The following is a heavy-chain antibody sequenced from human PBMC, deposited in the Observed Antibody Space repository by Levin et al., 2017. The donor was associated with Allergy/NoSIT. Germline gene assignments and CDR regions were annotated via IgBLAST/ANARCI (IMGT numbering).Heavy chain of an antibody. CDR1: GLTFSGSW. D-gene: IGHD1-1*01. Sequence: SCAASGLTFSGSWMSWIRQAPGKGLEWVANIKEDGSEKNYVDSVKGRFTISRDNAKNSVYLQMNSLRAEDTAVYYCARDRSAGVWWGTGTTSWFDPGGRESRSPSPQ. CDR3: ARDRSAGVWWGTGTTSWFDP. J-gene: IGHJ5*02. V-gene: IGHV3-7*01. CDR2: IKEDGSEK.